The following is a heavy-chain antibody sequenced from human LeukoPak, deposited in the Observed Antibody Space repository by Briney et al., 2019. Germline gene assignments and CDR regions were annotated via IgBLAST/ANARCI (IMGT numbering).Heavy chain of an antibody. V-gene: IGHV3-11*01. CDR3: ARSRITMVRGVIGKQYYFDY. J-gene: IGHJ4*02. CDR1: GFTFSDYY. CDR2: ISSSGSTL. Sequence: GGSLRLSCAASGFTFSDYYMSWIRQAPGKGLEWVSYISSSGSTLYYADSVKGRFTISRDNAKNSLYLQMNSLRAEDTAVYYCARSRITMVRGVIGKQYYFDYWGQGTLVTVSS. D-gene: IGHD3-10*01.